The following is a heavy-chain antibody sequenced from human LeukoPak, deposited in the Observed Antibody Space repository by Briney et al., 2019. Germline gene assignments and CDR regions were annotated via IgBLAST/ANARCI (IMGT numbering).Heavy chain of an antibody. CDR2: IKGDGSDT. D-gene: IGHD4-17*01. V-gene: IGHV3-74*01. J-gene: IGHJ4*02. Sequence: GGSLRLSCAASGFTFSSYWMHWVRQTPGKGLVWVSRIKGDGSDTLYADSVKGRFTISRDNSKNTLNLQTSSLGVDDTAVYYCARASTTVPNLLDYWGQGALVSVSS. CDR1: GFTFSSYW. CDR3: ARASTTVPNLLDY.